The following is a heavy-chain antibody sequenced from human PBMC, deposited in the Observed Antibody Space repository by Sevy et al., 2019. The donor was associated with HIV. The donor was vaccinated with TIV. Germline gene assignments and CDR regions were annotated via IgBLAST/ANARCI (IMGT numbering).Heavy chain of an antibody. CDR3: VKGPYDSSGYYIRIFDY. Sequence: GGYLRLSCSASGFTFSSYAMHWVRQAPGKGLEYVSAISSNGGSTYYADSVKGRFTISRDNSKNTLYLQMSSLRAEDTAVYYCVKGPYDSSGYYIRIFDYWGQGTLVTVSS. V-gene: IGHV3-64D*06. CDR2: ISSNGGST. J-gene: IGHJ4*02. CDR1: GFTFSSYA. D-gene: IGHD3-22*01.